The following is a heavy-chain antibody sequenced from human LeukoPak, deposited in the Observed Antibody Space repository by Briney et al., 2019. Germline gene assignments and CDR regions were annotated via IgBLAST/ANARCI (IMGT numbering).Heavy chain of an antibody. V-gene: IGHV3-64*01. Sequence: GGSLRLSCAASGFTFSSYAMHWVRQAPGKGPEYVSAISSNGGSTYYANSVKGRFTISRDNSKNTLYLQMGSLRAEDMAVYYCARDQRGAGDYWGQGTLVTVSS. D-gene: IGHD6-19*01. CDR1: GFTFSSYA. CDR2: ISSNGGST. J-gene: IGHJ4*02. CDR3: ARDQRGAGDY.